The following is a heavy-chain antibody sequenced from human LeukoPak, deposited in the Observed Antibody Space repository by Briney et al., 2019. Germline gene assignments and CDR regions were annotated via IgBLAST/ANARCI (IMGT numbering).Heavy chain of an antibody. J-gene: IGHJ4*02. CDR1: GGSFSGYY. V-gene: IGHV4-34*01. CDR2: INHSGST. D-gene: IGHD1-26*01. Sequence: PSETLSLTCAVYGGSFSGYYWSWIRQPPGKGLEWIGEINHSGSTNYNPSLKSRVTISVDTSKNQFSLKLSSVTAADTAAYYCASARGGSYYGLTWGQGTLVTVSS. CDR3: ASARGGSYYGLT.